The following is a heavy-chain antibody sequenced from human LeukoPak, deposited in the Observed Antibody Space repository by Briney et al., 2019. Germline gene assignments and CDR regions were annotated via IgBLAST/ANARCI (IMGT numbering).Heavy chain of an antibody. D-gene: IGHD3-10*01. CDR1: RFTFSSFA. J-gene: IGHJ4*02. Sequence: GGSLRLSCAASRFTFSSFAMSCVRPAPGGRLEWVSTICGSGGRIYYTDSVKGRFTISRDNSQSTLYLQMNSLRAEDTAVYYCAKYRGFGDSYDSWGQGTLVTVS. CDR2: ICGSGGRI. CDR3: AKYRGFGDSYDS. V-gene: IGHV3-23*01.